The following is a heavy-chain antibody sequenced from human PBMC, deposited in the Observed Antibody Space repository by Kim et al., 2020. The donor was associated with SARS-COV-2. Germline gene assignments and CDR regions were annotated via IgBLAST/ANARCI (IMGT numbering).Heavy chain of an antibody. Sequence: GGSLRLSCAASGFTFSSYGMHWVRQAPGKGLEWVAVIWYDGSNKYYADSVKGRFTISRDNSKNTLYLQMNSLRAEDTAVYYCARDGAELRYFDWLPDLGYYGMDVWGQGTTVTVSS. CDR2: IWYDGSNK. CDR1: GFTFSSYG. D-gene: IGHD3-9*01. V-gene: IGHV3-33*01. J-gene: IGHJ6*02. CDR3: ARDGAELRYFDWLPDLGYYGMDV.